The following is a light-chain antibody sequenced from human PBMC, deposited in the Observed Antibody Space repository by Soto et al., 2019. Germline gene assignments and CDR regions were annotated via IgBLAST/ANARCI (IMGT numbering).Light chain of an antibody. CDR3: SSYTSSSTPHVV. CDR1: SSDVGGYNY. CDR2: DVS. J-gene: IGLJ2*01. V-gene: IGLV2-14*01. Sequence: QSSLTQPASVSGSPGQSITISCTGTSSDVGGYNYVSWYQQHPGKAPKLMIYDVSNRPSGVSNRFSGSKSGNTASLTISGLQAEDEADYYCSSYTSSSTPHVVFGGGTQLTVL.